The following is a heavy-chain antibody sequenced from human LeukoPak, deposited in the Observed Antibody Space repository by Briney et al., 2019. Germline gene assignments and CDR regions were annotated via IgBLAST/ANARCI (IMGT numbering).Heavy chain of an antibody. CDR2: INAHRTI. V-gene: IGHV3-48*01. J-gene: IGHJ2*01. CDR3: ARVRKYSGYYSWYFDL. D-gene: IGHD5-12*01. CDR1: GFTFSPYS. Sequence: PGGSLRLSCATSGFTFSPYSFNWVRQAPGKGLEWISYINAHRTIYYADSVEGRFTISRDNAKNSLYLQMNSLRAGDTAVYYCARVRKYSGYYSWYFDLWGRGTLVTVSS.